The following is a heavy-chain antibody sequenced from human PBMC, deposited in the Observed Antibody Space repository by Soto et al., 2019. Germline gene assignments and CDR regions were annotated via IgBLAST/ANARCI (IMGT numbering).Heavy chain of an antibody. D-gene: IGHD2-2*01. CDR2: ISGKTGKT. V-gene: IGHV1-18*04. CDR1: GYTFTSYG. Sequence: QVQLVQSGREVEKPGASVKVSCKASGYTFTSYGISWVRQAPGQGLESMGWISGKTGKTNYDKKFKGRVTISTETSTSTAYRELRSLRSDDTAVYYCARVPREIILVGMDVWGQGTTVTVSS. J-gene: IGHJ6*02. CDR3: ARVPREIILVGMDV.